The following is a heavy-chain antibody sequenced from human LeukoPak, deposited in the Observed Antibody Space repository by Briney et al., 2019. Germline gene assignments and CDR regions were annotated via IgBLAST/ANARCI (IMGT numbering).Heavy chain of an antibody. D-gene: IGHD4-17*01. CDR2: IYRGGST. CDR3: ARSPDYGDPYWYFDL. J-gene: IGHJ2*01. CDR1: GFTFSSYA. V-gene: IGHV3-23*03. Sequence: GGSLRLSCAASGFTFSSYAMSWVRQAPGKGLEWVSVIYRGGSTHYAGSVEGRFTISRDKSKNTVCLQLNSLRAEDTAVYYCARSPDYGDPYWYFDLWGRGTLVTVSS.